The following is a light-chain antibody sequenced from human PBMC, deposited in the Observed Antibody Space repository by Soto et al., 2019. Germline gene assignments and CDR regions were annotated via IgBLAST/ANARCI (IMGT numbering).Light chain of an antibody. J-gene: IGLJ2*01. Sequence: QSVLTQPRSVSGSPGQSVTISCTGTSSDVGGYNYVSWYQQHPGKAPKLMIYDVSKRPSGVPDRFSGSKSGNTASLTISGLQAEDEADYYCCSYAGSYTCDAVFGGGTKVTVL. CDR2: DVS. V-gene: IGLV2-11*01. CDR3: CSYAGSYTCDAV. CDR1: SSDVGGYNY.